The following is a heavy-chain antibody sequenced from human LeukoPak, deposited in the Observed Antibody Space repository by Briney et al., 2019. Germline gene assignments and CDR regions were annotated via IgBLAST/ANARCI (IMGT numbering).Heavy chain of an antibody. J-gene: IGHJ4*02. CDR3: AKDLRKSGNYGYFDL. Sequence: PGGSLRPSCAASGFTFSSSPMSWVRQASGTGLEWVSSTSESGDYTYYADSVKGRFTISRDNSKNTLYLQMNSLRTEDTAVYFCAKDLRKSGNYGYFDLWGQGTLVTVSS. CDR1: GFTFSSSP. CDR2: TSESGDYT. V-gene: IGHV3-23*01. D-gene: IGHD3-10*01.